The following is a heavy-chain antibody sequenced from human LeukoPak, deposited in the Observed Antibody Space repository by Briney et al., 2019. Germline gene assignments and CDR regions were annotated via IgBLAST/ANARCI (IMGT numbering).Heavy chain of an antibody. CDR2: ICYSGST. V-gene: IGHV4-59*01. CDR3: ARGFDFWSGYWVSGRYYYGMDV. J-gene: IGHJ6*02. CDR1: GGSISSSY. D-gene: IGHD3-3*01. Sequence: SETLSLTCTVSGGSISSSYLSWIRQPPGKGLEWIGYICYSGSTNYNPSLKSRVTISVDTSKNQFSLKLSSVTAADTAVYYCARGFDFWSGYWVSGRYYYGMDVWGQGTTVTISS.